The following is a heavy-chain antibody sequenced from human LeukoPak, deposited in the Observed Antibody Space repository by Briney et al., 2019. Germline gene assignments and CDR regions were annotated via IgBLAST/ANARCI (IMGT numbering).Heavy chain of an antibody. J-gene: IGHJ2*01. D-gene: IGHD3-22*01. CDR2: ISAYNGNT. CDR1: GYTFTSYG. V-gene: IGHV1-18*01. CDR3: ARDRLPSSGWPRYFDL. Sequence: ASAKVSCKASGYTFTSYGISWVRQAPGQGLEWMGWISAYNGNTNYAQKLQGRVTMTTDTSTSTAYMELRSLRSDDTAVYYCARDRLPSSGWPRYFDLWGRGTLVTVSS.